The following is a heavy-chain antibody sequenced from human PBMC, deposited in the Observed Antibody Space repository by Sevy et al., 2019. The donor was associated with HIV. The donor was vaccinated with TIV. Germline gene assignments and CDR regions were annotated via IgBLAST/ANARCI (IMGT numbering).Heavy chain of an antibody. D-gene: IGHD2-15*01. J-gene: IGHJ4*02. CDR1: GFTFSSYA. CDR3: AGGGWDIVVAVAAAGVGYFDY. Sequence: GGSLRLSCAASGFTFSSYAMHWVRQAPGKGLEWVAVISYDGSNKYYADSVKGRFTISRDNSKNTLYLQMNSLRAEVKAVYCCAGGGWDIVVAVAAAGVGYFDYWGQGTLVTVSS. V-gene: IGHV3-30*04. CDR2: ISYDGSNK.